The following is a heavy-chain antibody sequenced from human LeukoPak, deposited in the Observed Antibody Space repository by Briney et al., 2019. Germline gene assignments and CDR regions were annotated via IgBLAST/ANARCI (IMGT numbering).Heavy chain of an antibody. J-gene: IGHJ3*01. Sequence: PSETLSLTCTVSGGSISSYYWSWVRQPPGKGREGIGFVYYTGSTNYSPSLKSRVTISVDTSKKQFSLKLRSVTAADTAVYYCARISSSNWYNERGAFDVWGQGTMVTVSS. CDR1: GGSISSYY. V-gene: IGHV4-59*01. CDR3: ARISSSNWYNERGAFDV. D-gene: IGHD6-13*01. CDR2: VYYTGST.